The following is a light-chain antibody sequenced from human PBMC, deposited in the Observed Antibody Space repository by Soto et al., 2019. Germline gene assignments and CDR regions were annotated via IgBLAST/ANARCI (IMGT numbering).Light chain of an antibody. Sequence: QSALTQPASVSGSPGQSITISCTGTSNDVGGYNYVSWYQHYPGKAPKLIISEVSHRPSGVSDRFSGSKSGNTASLTISGLQADDEADYYCCSYATTTLFGGGTKLTVL. CDR3: CSYATTTL. V-gene: IGLV2-14*01. CDR1: SNDVGGYNY. CDR2: EVS. J-gene: IGLJ2*01.